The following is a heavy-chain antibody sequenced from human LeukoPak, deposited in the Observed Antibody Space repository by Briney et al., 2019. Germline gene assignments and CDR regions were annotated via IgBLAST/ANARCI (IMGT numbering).Heavy chain of an antibody. J-gene: IGHJ3*02. CDR1: GFTFSSYG. CDR2: IWYEVGNI. V-gene: IGHV3-33*01. Sequence: GGSLRLSCAASGFTFSSYGMHWARQAPGKGRGWVAVIWYEVGNIYYADSVKGRFTISRDNSKNTLYLQMNSLRAEDTAVYYCARDAGDGAFDIWGQGTMVTVSS. CDR3: ARDAGDGAFDI. D-gene: IGHD7-27*01.